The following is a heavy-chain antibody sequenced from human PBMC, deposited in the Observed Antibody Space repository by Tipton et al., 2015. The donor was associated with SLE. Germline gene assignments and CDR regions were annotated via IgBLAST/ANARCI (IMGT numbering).Heavy chain of an antibody. Sequence: LRLSCTVSGGSISSYYWSWIRQPPGTGLEWIGYIYYSGSTNYNPSLKSRVTISVDTSKNQFSLKLSSVTAADTAVYYCAREADYAFDIWGQGTMVTVSS. CDR2: IYYSGST. CDR1: GGSISSYY. D-gene: IGHD2-21*01. V-gene: IGHV4-59*01. CDR3: AREADYAFDI. J-gene: IGHJ3*02.